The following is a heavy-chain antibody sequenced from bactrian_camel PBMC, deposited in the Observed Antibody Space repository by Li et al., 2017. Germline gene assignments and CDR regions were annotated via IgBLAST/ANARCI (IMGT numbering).Heavy chain of an antibody. J-gene: IGHJ4*01. V-gene: IGHV3S55*01. D-gene: IGHD2*01. CDR2: IDADGET. Sequence: HVQLVESGGGSAQAGGSLRLSCKLSESHNVDYCMGWYRQATGKEREEVAVIDADGETTYADSVKGRFAISQDNSKRTLRLQMNDLKPEDTAMYYCAADRRYPGWSRTGDEFPYWGRGTQVTVS. CDR3: AADRRYPGWSRTGDEFPY. CDR1: ESHNVDYC.